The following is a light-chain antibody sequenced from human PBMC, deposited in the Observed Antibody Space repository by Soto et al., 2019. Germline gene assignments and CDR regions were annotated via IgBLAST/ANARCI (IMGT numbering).Light chain of an antibody. V-gene: IGLV2-14*01. J-gene: IGLJ1*01. Sequence: QSFLAQPASVSGSAGQSITISCAGTSSDIGGYNYVPWYQQHPGKAPKVMIYEVSNRPSGVSNRFSGSKSGNTASLTISGLQAEDEADYYCSSYTSSSTLYVSGSGTKVTVL. CDR1: SSDIGGYNY. CDR2: EVS. CDR3: SSYTSSSTLYV.